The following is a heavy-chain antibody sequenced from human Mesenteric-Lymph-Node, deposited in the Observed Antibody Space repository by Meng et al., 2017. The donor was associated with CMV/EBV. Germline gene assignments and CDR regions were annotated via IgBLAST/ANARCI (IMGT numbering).Heavy chain of an antibody. CDR3: ARAITEIFDY. D-gene: IGHD1-20*01. Sequence: GESLKISCAASGITVSSNYMSWVRQAPGKGLEWVSGIYSGGSTNYVDSVKGRFTISRDNSKNTLYLQMNSLRAEDTAVYYCARAITEIFDYWGQGTLVTVSS. CDR2: IYSGGST. J-gene: IGHJ4*02. V-gene: IGHV3-66*02. CDR1: GITVSSNY.